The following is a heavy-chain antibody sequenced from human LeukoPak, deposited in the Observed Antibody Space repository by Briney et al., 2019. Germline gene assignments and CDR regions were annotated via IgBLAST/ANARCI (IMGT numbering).Heavy chain of an antibody. D-gene: IGHD6-13*01. V-gene: IGHV4-59*01. J-gene: IGHJ4*02. Sequence: SETLSLTCTVSGGSISSYYWSWIRQPPGKGLEWIGYIYYSGTTNYNPSLESRVTISVDTSKNQFSLKLSSVTAADTAVYYCARGVYIAAAQYGYWGQGTLVTVSS. CDR3: ARGVYIAAAQYGY. CDR1: GGSISSYY. CDR2: IYYSGTT.